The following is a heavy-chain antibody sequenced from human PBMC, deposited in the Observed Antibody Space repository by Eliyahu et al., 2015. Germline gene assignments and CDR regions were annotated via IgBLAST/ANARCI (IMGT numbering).Heavy chain of an antibody. CDR3: ARANYFGDYSLDY. CDR2: INGDGSIT. CDR1: GFAFSNFW. V-gene: IGHV3-74*01. D-gene: IGHD4-17*01. J-gene: IGHJ4*02. Sequence: EVQLVESGGGLVQPGGSLRLSCAAXGFAFSNFWMHWVRQAPGKGLVWVSRINGDGSITIYADSVKGRFTISRDNAKNTLYLQMDSLRAEDTAVYYCARANYFGDYSLDYWGQGTLVTVSS.